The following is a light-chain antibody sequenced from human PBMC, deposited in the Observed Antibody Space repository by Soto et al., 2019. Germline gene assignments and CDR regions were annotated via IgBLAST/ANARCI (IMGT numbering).Light chain of an antibody. J-gene: IGKJ2*01. CDR3: QLYGDSPMYT. V-gene: IGKV3-20*01. CDR1: QSVSRNY. CDR2: GAS. Sequence: EVVLTQSPGTLSLSPGERATLSCRASQSVSRNYLAWYQKKPGQAPRLLIYGASTRATAIPDRFSGSGSGTDFTLTITRLEPEDFAVYYCQLYGDSPMYTFGQGTKLEIK.